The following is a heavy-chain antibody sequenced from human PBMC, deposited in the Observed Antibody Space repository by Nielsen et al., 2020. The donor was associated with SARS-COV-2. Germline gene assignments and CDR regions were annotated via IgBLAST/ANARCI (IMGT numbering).Heavy chain of an antibody. V-gene: IGHV3-74*01. J-gene: IGHJ6*02. CDR2: INSDGSST. Sequence: WIRQPPGKGLVWVSRINSDGSSTSYADSVKGRFTISRDNAKNTLYLQMNSLRAEDTAVYYCAKDAMSIAVAGTRPGYYYYYGMDVWGQGTTVTVSS. CDR3: AKDAMSIAVAGTRPGYYYYYGMDV. D-gene: IGHD6-19*01.